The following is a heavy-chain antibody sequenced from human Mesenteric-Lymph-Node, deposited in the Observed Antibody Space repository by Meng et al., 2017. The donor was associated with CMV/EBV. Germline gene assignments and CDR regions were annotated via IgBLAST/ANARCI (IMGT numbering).Heavy chain of an antibody. D-gene: IGHD1-1*01. CDR1: GFIFSSYG. CDR3: ARGVQY. CDR2: IRYHASNK. J-gene: IGHJ4*02. Sequence: GESLKISCAASGFIFSSYGMHWVRQAPGKGLEWVAFIRYHASNKYYADSVKGRFTISRDNAKNSLYLQMNSLRAEDTAVYYCARGVQYWGQGTLVTVSS. V-gene: IGHV3-30*02.